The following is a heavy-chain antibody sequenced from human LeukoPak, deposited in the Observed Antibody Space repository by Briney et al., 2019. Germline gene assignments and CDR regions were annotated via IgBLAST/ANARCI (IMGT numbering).Heavy chain of an antibody. Sequence: PGGSLRLSCAASGFTFSSYWVHWVRQAPGKGLVWVSRINSDGSSTSYADSVKGRFTISRDNAKNTLYLQMNSLRAEVTAVYYCARVIAAAGKLDYWGQGTLVTVSS. J-gene: IGHJ4*02. V-gene: IGHV3-74*01. D-gene: IGHD6-13*01. CDR2: INSDGSST. CDR3: ARVIAAAGKLDY. CDR1: GFTFSSYW.